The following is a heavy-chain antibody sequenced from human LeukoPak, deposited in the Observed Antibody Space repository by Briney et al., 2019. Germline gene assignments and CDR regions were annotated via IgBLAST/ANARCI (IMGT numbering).Heavy chain of an antibody. CDR1: GYSFTSYW. D-gene: IGHD3-9*01. Sequence: GESLKISCKGSGYSFTSYWIGWVRQMPGEGLEWMGIIYPGDSDTRYSPSFQGQVTISADKSISTAYLQWSSLKASDTAMYYCARHTRADILTGYLDYYMDVWGTGTTVTVSS. V-gene: IGHV5-51*01. CDR3: ARHTRADILTGYLDYYMDV. CDR2: IYPGDSDT. J-gene: IGHJ6*03.